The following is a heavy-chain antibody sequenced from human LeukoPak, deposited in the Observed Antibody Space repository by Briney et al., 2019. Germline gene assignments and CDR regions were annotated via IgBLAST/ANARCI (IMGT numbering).Heavy chain of an antibody. CDR1: GFTFSSYS. CDR2: IDFTSRYI. D-gene: IGHD2/OR15-2a*01. CDR3: LTIVETTFDAFDI. V-gene: IGHV3-21*01. Sequence: PGGSLRLSCAASGFTFSSYSMNWVRQAPGKGLEWVSSIDFTSRYIYNADSVKGRFTIARDDARKTLYLQMNSLRAEDTAVYYCLTIVETTFDAFDIWGQGTMVTVSS. J-gene: IGHJ3*02.